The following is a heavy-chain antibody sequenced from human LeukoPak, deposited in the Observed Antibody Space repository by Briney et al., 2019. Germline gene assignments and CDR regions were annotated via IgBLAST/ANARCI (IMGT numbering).Heavy chain of an antibody. D-gene: IGHD2/OR15-2a*01. Sequence: GGSLRLSCVVSGFTINGYAMSWVRQAPGKGLEWVSTIRGDGGETNYADSVKGRLTVSRDNSKNTLYLQMNSLKIDDTAVHYCATGVTFWGGGFDYWGQGTLVTTSS. CDR3: ATGVTFWGGGFDY. CDR1: GFTINGYA. CDR2: IRGDGGET. V-gene: IGHV3-23*01. J-gene: IGHJ4*02.